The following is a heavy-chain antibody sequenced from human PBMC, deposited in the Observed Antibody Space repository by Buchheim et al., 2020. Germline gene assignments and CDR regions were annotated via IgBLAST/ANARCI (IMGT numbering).Heavy chain of an antibody. CDR3: ARGVHIPPIAVAGPNYFDY. CDR2: IYYSGST. CDR1: GGSISSYY. Sequence: QLQLQESGPGLVKPSETLSLTCTVSGGSISSYYWSWIRQPPGKGLEWIGYIYYSGSTNYNPSLKSRVTISVDTSKNQFSLKLSSVTAADTAVYYCARGVHIPPIAVAGPNYFDYWGQGTL. J-gene: IGHJ4*02. V-gene: IGHV4-59*01. D-gene: IGHD6-19*01.